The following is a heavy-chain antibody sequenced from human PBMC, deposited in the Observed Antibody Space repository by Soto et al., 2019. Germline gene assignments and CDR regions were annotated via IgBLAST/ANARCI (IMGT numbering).Heavy chain of an antibody. D-gene: IGHD6-13*01. Sequence: ASGKVSHKASGYTFTCYSMHWGRQDPRHGLEWMGWINPTTGGTNYAQKFQGRVTMTRDTSISTAYMELSSLRSDDTAVYYCAREIASSWLLWGMEVWGQGNTVTVSS. J-gene: IGHJ6*02. CDR2: INPTTGGT. CDR3: AREIASSWLLWGMEV. CDR1: GYTFTCYS. V-gene: IGHV1-2*02.